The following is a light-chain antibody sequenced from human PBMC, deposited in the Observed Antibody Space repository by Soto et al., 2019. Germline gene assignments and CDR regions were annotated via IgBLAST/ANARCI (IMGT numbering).Light chain of an antibody. CDR3: QQYNSYSWT. J-gene: IGKJ1*01. V-gene: IGKV1-5*01. Sequence: DIQMTQAPSILSGSVGDRVTITCRASQTISSWLAWYQQKPGKAPKLLIYAASSLESGVPARFSGSGSGAEFTLTISSLQPDDFATYYCQQYNSYSWTFGQGTKVDNK. CDR2: AAS. CDR1: QTISSW.